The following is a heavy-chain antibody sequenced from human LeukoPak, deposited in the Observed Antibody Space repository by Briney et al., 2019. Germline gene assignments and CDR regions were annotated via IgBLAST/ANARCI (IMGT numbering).Heavy chain of an antibody. CDR1: GYTFTGYY. V-gene: IGHV1-2*02. CDR2: INPNSGGT. Sequence: ASVKVSCKASGYTFTGYYMHWVRQAPGQGLEWMGWINPNSGGTNYAQKFQGRVTMTRDTSISTAYMELSRLRSDDTAVYYCASSGHGSSWYSFAEYFQHWGQGTLVTVSS. J-gene: IGHJ1*01. D-gene: IGHD6-13*01. CDR3: ASSGHGSSWYSFAEYFQH.